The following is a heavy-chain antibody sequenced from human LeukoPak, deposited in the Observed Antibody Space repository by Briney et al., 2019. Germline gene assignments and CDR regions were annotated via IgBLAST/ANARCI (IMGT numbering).Heavy chain of an antibody. Sequence: PGKSLRLSCAASGFAVSSYGMHWVRQAPGKGLQWVANINRDGTEKHFLDSVEGRFTISRDNAKKSLYLLMNSLRPQDTAVYFCVRGDWYFESWGQGTLVTVSS. CDR2: INRDGTEK. V-gene: IGHV3-7*04. J-gene: IGHJ4*02. CDR3: VRGDWYFES. CDR1: GFAVSSYG. D-gene: IGHD2-21*01.